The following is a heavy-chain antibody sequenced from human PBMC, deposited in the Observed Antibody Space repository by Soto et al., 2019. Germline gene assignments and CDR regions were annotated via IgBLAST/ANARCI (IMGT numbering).Heavy chain of an antibody. Sequence: GGSLRLSCAASGFTFSSYGMHWVRQAPGKGLEWVAVISYDGSNKYYADSVKGRFTISRDNSKNTLYLQMNSLRAEDTAVYYCACTFAYTAPGYYGMDVWGQGTTVTVSS. D-gene: IGHD3-16*01. CDR1: GFTFSSYG. CDR2: ISYDGSNK. J-gene: IGHJ6*02. V-gene: IGHV3-30*03. CDR3: ACTFAYTAPGYYGMDV.